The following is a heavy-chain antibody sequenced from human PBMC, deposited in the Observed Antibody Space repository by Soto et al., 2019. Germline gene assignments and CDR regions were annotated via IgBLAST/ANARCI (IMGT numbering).Heavy chain of an antibody. D-gene: IGHD3-10*01. CDR2: ISGTGGGT. CDR1: GFTFSNYA. CDR3: AKRAFYGSGIPNYYGMDV. Sequence: EVHLLESGGGLVPPGGSLRLSCAASGFTFSNYAMTWVRQAPGKGLEWVSVISGTGGGTNNADSAKGRFTTSRDNSKNTLYLQMNSLRAEDTAVYYCAKRAFYGSGIPNYYGMDVWGQGTAVTVSS. V-gene: IGHV3-23*01. J-gene: IGHJ6*02.